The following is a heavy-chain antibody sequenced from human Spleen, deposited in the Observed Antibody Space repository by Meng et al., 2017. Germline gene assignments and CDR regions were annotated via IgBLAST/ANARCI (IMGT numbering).Heavy chain of an antibody. CDR3: ARVGLEIDY. V-gene: IGHV4-34*01. Sequence: HVQLQQWGAGMLKHSATLSLTHAVYGGSFIGYYGSWSRQPPGKGLEWIGEINHSGSTNYNPSLKSRVTISVDTSKNQFSLKLSSVTAADTAVYYCARVGLEIDYWGQGTLVTVSS. CDR1: GGSFIGYY. J-gene: IGHJ4*02. CDR2: INHSGST.